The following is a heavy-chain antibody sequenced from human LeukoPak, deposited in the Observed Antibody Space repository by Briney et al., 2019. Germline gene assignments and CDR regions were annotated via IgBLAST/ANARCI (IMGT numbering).Heavy chain of an antibody. CDR1: GFTFSNYW. Sequence: PGGSLRLSCAASGFTFSNYWMHWVRHPPGKGLVWVSRINSDGSSTSYADSVKGRFTISRDSAKNTLYLQMNSLRAEDTAVYYCARGYSYGYSYFDYWGQGTLVTVSS. CDR2: INSDGSST. V-gene: IGHV3-74*01. J-gene: IGHJ4*02. CDR3: ARGYSYGYSYFDY. D-gene: IGHD5-18*01.